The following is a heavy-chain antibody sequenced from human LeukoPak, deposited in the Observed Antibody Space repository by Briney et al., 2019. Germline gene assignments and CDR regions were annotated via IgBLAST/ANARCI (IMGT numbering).Heavy chain of an antibody. Sequence: PSETLSLTCTVSGGSFSSGSYYWSWIRQPPGKGLEWIGYIYYSGSTNYNPSLKSRVTISVDTSKNQFSLKLSSVTAADTAVYYCAREGVGYFDYWGQGTLVTVSS. J-gene: IGHJ4*02. CDR3: AREGVGYFDY. CDR1: GGSFSSGSYY. D-gene: IGHD1-26*01. V-gene: IGHV4-61*01. CDR2: IYYSGST.